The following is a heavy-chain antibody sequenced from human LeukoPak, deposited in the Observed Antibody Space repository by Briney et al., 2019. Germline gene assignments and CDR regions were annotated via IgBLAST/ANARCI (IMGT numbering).Heavy chain of an antibody. CDR2: IYYSGST. V-gene: IGHV4-31*03. D-gene: IGHD3-22*01. CDR3: ARGSLTYYDSSGYYYRAFDI. J-gene: IGHJ3*02. Sequence: SETLSLTCTVPGGSISSGGYYWSWIRQHPGKGLEWIGYIYYSGSTYYSPSLKSRVTISVDTSKNQFSLKLSSVTAADTAVYYCARGSLTYYDSSGYYYRAFDIWGQGTMVTVSS. CDR1: GGSISSGGYY.